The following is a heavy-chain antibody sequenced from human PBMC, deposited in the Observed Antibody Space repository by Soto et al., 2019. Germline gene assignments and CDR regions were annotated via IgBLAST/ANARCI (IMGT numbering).Heavy chain of an antibody. CDR1: GFTFSSYS. V-gene: IGHV3-21*04. D-gene: IGHD1-26*01. CDR2: ISSSSSYI. Sequence: GGSLRLSCAASGFTFSSYSMNWVRQAPGKGLEWVSSISSSSSYIYYADSVKGRFTISRDNAKNSLYLQMNSLRAEDTAVYYCASDPYSGSSYSDYWGQGTLVTVSS. J-gene: IGHJ4*02. CDR3: ASDPYSGSSYSDY.